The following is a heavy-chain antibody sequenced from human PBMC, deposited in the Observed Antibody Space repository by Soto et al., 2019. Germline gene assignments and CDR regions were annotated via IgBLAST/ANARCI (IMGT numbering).Heavy chain of an antibody. CDR1: GGSISSYY. CDR3: AREGDHAMDY. Sequence: QVQLQESGPGLVKPSETLSLTCTVSGGSISSYYWSWIRQPPGKGLEWIGYIYYSGSTNYNPSLKSRVTISVDTSKNQFSLKLSSVTAADTAVYYCAREGDHAMDYWGQGTLVTVSS. D-gene: IGHD3-16*01. V-gene: IGHV4-59*01. CDR2: IYYSGST. J-gene: IGHJ4*02.